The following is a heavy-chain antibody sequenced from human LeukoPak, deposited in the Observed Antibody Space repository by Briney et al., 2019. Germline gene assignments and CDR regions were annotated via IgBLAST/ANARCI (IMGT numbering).Heavy chain of an antibody. Sequence: GGSLRLSCAASGFSVSNNYMSWVRQPPGKGLEWVSVIYSGGSTYYADSVKGRFTISRDNSKNTLYLQMNSLRAEDTALYYCVKASSSSPQYNWFDAWGQGTLVTVSS. CDR3: VKASSSSPQYNWFDA. CDR2: IYSGGST. V-gene: IGHV3-53*01. D-gene: IGHD6-6*01. J-gene: IGHJ5*02. CDR1: GFSVSNNY.